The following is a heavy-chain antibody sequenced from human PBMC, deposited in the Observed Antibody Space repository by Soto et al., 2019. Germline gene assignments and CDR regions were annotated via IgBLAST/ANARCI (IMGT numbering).Heavy chain of an antibody. Sequence: QVQLQESGPGLVKPSQTLSLTCTVSGGSMSSGDYYWNWIRQHPEKGLEWIGDINYRGSTFYNPSLKSRLTISVDTSKNQFSLKLTSVTAADTAMYYCARDAPGAATYWGKGTLVTVSS. CDR1: GGSMSSGDYY. J-gene: IGHJ4*02. D-gene: IGHD6-13*01. CDR2: INYRGST. V-gene: IGHV4-31*03. CDR3: ARDAPGAATY.